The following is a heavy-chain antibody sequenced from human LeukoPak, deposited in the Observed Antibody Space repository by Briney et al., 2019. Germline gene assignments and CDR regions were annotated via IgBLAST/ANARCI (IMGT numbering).Heavy chain of an antibody. CDR1: GYTFTGYY. CDR2: INPNSGGT. D-gene: IGHD1-26*01. J-gene: IGHJ4*02. Sequence: ASVKVSCKASGYTFTGYYMHWVRQAPGQGLEWMGWINPNSGGTNYAQKFQGRVTMTRDTSISTAYMELSRLRSDDTAVYDCARDRRTWVPLDYWGQGTLVTVSS. CDR3: ARDRRTWVPLDY. V-gene: IGHV1-2*02.